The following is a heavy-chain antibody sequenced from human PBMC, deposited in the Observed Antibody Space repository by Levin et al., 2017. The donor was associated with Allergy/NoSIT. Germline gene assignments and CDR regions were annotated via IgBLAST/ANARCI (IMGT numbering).Heavy chain of an antibody. CDR1: GDSVSTNYAG. V-gene: IGHV6-1*01. J-gene: IGHJ6*02. CDR2: TYYRSMWYI. CDR3: ARNRYHGMDV. Sequence: MSSETLSLTCAISGDSVSTNYAGWHWIRQSPSRGLEWLGRTYYRSMWYIDYGVSVKSRVTIFPDTSKNQFSLQLNSVTPEDTAVYYCARNRYHGMDVWGQGTAVTVSS.